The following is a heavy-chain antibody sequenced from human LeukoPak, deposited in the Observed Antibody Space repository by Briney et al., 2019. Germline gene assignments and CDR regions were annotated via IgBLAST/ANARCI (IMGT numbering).Heavy chain of an antibody. CDR2: IYPGDSDT. V-gene: IGHV5-51*01. J-gene: IGHJ4*02. CDR1: GYSFTNYW. D-gene: IGHD6-19*01. Sequence: GESLKISCKGSGYSFTNYWVGWVRQMPGKGLEWMGIIYPGDSDTRYSPSFQGQVTISADKSISAAYLQWGSLKASDTAMYFCARLRYSSGWYEDYWGQGTLVTVSS. CDR3: ARLRYSSGWYEDY.